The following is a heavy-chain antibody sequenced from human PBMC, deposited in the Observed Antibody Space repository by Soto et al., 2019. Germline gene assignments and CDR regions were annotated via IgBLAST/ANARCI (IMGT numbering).Heavy chain of an antibody. CDR3: ARGVTMVRGVIHTPYFDS. CDR1: GGSISSGGYY. V-gene: IGHV4-31*03. D-gene: IGHD3-10*01. CDR2: IYYSGST. Sequence: QVQLQESGPGLVKPSQTLSLTCTVSGGSISSGGYYWSWIRQHPGKGLAWIGYIYYSGSTYYNPSLKSRVTISVDTSKNQFSLKLSSVTAADTAVYYCARGVTMVRGVIHTPYFDSWGQGTLVTVSS. J-gene: IGHJ4*02.